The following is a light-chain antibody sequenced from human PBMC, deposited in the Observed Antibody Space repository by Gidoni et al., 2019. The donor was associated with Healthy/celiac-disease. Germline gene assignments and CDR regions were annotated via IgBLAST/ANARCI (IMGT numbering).Light chain of an antibody. CDR2: WAS. CDR3: QQYYSTPWT. CDR1: QSVLYSSNNKNY. V-gene: IGKV4-1*01. J-gene: IGKJ1*01. Sequence: DIVITQSPDSLPVSLGERATINCKSSQSVLYSSNNKNYLAWYQQKPGQPPKLLIYWASTRESGVPDRFSGSGSGTDFTLTISSLQAEDSVAVYYCQQYYSTPWTFGQGTKVEIK.